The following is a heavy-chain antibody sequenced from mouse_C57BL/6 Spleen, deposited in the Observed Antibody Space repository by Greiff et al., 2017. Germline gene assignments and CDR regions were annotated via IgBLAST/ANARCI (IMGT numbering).Heavy chain of an antibody. CDR1: GYTFTDYY. J-gene: IGHJ4*01. D-gene: IGHD2-3*01. CDR3: ARIDDGYYHYAMDY. CDR2: INPNNGGT. V-gene: IGHV1-26*01. Sequence: EVQLQQSGPELVKPGASVKISCKASGYTFTDYYMNWVKQSHGKSLEWIGDINPNNGGTSYNQKFKGKATLTVDKSSSTAYMELRSLTSEDSAVYYCARIDDGYYHYAMDYWGQGTSVTVSS.